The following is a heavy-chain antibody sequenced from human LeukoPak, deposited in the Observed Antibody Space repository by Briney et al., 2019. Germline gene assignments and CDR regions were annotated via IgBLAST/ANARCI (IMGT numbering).Heavy chain of an antibody. J-gene: IGHJ4*02. CDR1: GFTFSSYG. CDR2: ISGSGGST. Sequence: GGSLRLSRAASGFTFSSYGMSWVRQAPGKGLEWVSAISGSGGSTYYADSAKGRFTISRDNSKNTLYLQMNSLRAEDTAVYYCAKGSGSYLSPLYYFDYWGQGTLVTVSS. CDR3: AKGSGSYLSPLYYFDY. V-gene: IGHV3-23*01. D-gene: IGHD1-26*01.